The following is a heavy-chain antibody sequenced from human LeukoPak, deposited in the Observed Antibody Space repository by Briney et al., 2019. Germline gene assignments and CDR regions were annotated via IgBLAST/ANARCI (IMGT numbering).Heavy chain of an antibody. CDR3: ARGILGRELLIYYYYYMDV. CDR1: GYTFTSYG. J-gene: IGHJ6*03. CDR2: ISAYNGNT. Sequence: GASVKVSCKASGYTFTSYGISWVRQAPGQGLEWMGWISAYNGNTNYAQKLQGRVTMTTDTSTSTAYMELRSLRSDDTAVYYCARGILGRELLIYYYYYMDVWGKGTTVTVSS. D-gene: IGHD1-26*01. V-gene: IGHV1-18*01.